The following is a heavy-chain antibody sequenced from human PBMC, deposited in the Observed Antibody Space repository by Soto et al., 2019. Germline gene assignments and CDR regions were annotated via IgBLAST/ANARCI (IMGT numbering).Heavy chain of an antibody. V-gene: IGHV3-9*01. CDR2: ISWNSGRI. Sequence: EVQLVESGGGLVQPGRSLRLSCAASGFIFDNYGMHWVRQAPGKGLEWVSAISWNSGRIAYADSVKGRFTISRDNAKMSLYLQMNSLRAEDTALYCCAKDKSLTSSYYYMEVWGKGTTVTVSS. J-gene: IGHJ6*03. CDR3: AKDKSLTSSYYYMEV. CDR1: GFIFDNYG.